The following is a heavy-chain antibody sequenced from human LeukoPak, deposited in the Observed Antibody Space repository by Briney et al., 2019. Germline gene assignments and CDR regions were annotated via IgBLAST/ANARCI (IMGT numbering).Heavy chain of an antibody. Sequence: GASVKVSCKASGYTFTSYDINWVRQATGQGLERMGWMNPSSGNTGYAQKFQGRVTMTRDTSISTAYMELSSLTSEDTAVYYCARNVPSTGDFVYWGQGTLVTVSS. CDR1: GYTFTSYD. CDR2: MNPSSGNT. CDR3: ARNVPSTGDFVY. D-gene: IGHD3-10*01. J-gene: IGHJ4*02. V-gene: IGHV1-8*01.